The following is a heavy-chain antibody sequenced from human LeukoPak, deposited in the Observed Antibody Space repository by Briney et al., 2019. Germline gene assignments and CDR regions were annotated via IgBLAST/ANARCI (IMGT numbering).Heavy chain of an antibody. CDR1: GGTFSSYA. V-gene: IGHV1-69*13. CDR3: AKSGSVGPWDFDY. Sequence: GASVKVSCKASGGTFSSYAISWVRQAPGQGLEWMGGIIPIFGTANYAQKFQGRVTITADESTSTAYMELSSLRSEDTAVYYCAKSGSVGPWDFDYWGQGTLVTVSS. CDR2: IIPIFGTA. D-gene: IGHD1-26*01. J-gene: IGHJ4*02.